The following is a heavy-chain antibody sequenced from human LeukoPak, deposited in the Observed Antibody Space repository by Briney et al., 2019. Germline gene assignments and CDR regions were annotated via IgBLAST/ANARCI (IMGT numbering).Heavy chain of an antibody. CDR2: FDPEDGET. CDR3: ATDLRLRSPYYYYYGMDV. CDR1: GYTLTELS. J-gene: IGHJ6*04. D-gene: IGHD4-17*01. Sequence: ASVKVSCKVSGYTLTELSMHWVRQAPGKGLEWMGGFDPEDGETIYAQKFQGRVTMTEDTSTDTAYMELSSLRSEDTAVYYCATDLRLRSPYYYYYGMDVWGKGTTVTVSS. V-gene: IGHV1-24*01.